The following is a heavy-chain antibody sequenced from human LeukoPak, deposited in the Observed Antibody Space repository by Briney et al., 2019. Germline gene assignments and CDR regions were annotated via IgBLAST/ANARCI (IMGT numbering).Heavy chain of an antibody. V-gene: IGHV1-8*01. D-gene: IGHD3-22*01. J-gene: IGHJ4*02. CDR2: MNPNSGNT. CDR3: ARGGYYYDSSGYPLLDY. Sequence: ASEKVSCKASGYTFTSYDINWVREATGQGLECMGWMNPNSGNTGYAQKFQGRVTMTRNTSISTAYMELSSLRSEDTAVYYCARGGYYYDSSGYPLLDYWGQGTLVTVSS. CDR1: GYTFTSYD.